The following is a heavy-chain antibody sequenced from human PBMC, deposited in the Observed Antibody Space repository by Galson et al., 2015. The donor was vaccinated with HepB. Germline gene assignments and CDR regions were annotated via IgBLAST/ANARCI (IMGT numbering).Heavy chain of an antibody. CDR1: GFTFSSYG. J-gene: IGHJ4*02. CDR2: ISYDGSNK. CDR3: AKDWGHYFDY. D-gene: IGHD3-16*01. Sequence: SLRLSCAASGFTFSSYGMHWVRQAPGKGLEWVAVISYDGSNKYYADSVKGRFTISRDNSKNTLYLQMNSLRAEDTAVYYCAKDWGHYFDYWGQGTLVTVSS. V-gene: IGHV3-30*18.